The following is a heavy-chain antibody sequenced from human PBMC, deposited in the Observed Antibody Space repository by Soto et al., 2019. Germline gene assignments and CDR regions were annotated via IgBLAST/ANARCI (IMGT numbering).Heavy chain of an antibody. D-gene: IGHD3-10*01. CDR2: IIPIFGTA. CDR1: GGTFSSYA. J-gene: IGHJ6*02. Sequence: SVKVSCKASGGTFSSYAISWVRQAPGQGLEWMGGIIPIFGTANYAQKFQGRVTITADKSTSTAYMELSSLRSEDTAVYYCARTKGYYYGSGSYQDYYYYGMDVWGQGTTVTAP. CDR3: ARTKGYYYGSGSYQDYYYYGMDV. V-gene: IGHV1-69*06.